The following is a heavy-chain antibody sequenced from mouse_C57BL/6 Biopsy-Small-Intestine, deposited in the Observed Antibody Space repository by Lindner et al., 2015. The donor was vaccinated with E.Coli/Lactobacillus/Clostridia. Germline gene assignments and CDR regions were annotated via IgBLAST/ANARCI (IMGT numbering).Heavy chain of an antibody. J-gene: IGHJ1*03. D-gene: IGHD4-1*01. CDR1: GFTFNTYA. Sequence: VQLQESGGGLVQPKGSLKLSCAASGFTFNTYAVHWVRQAPGKGLEWVARIRSKSSNYATYYGDSVKDRFTISRDDSQSVLYLQMNNLKTEDTAMYYCVRDRWDGGYWYFDVWDTGTTVTVSS. CDR3: VRDRWDGGYWYFDV. V-gene: IGHV10-3*01. CDR2: IRSKSSNYAT.